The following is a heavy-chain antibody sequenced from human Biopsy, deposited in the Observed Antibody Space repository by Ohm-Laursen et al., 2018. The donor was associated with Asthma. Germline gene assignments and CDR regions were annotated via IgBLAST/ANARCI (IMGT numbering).Heavy chain of an antibody. CDR3: ARGERSNGEKYYLDY. Sequence: SLRLSCSASGFTVSREHMFWVRQAPGKGLEWVSVIYSGGTSHTADSARGRFTISRDFSKNTLHLQMPSRRAEDTAGDYCARGERSNGEKYYLDYWGQGTLVTVSS. CDR2: IYSGGTS. CDR1: GFTVSREH. V-gene: IGHV3-53*01. J-gene: IGHJ4*02. D-gene: IGHD3-10*01.